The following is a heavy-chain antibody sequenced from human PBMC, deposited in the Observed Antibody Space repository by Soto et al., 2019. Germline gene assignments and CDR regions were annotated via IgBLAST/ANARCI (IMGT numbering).Heavy chain of an antibody. CDR3: ARRLVAYYDFWSGSVGPFDY. CDR1: GYRFTSYW. CDR2: IYLGDSDT. J-gene: IGHJ4*02. V-gene: IGHV5-51*01. D-gene: IGHD3-3*01. Sequence: GESLKISCKGSGYRFTSYWIGWVRQMPGKGLEWMGIIYLGDSDTRYSPSFQGQVTISADKSISTAYLQWSSLKASDTAMYYCARRLVAYYDFWSGSVGPFDYWGQGTLVTVSS.